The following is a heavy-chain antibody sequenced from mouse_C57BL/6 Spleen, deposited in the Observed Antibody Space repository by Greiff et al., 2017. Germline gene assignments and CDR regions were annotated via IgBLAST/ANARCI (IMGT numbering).Heavy chain of an antibody. CDR3: ARHGYYRYFDV. J-gene: IGHJ1*03. V-gene: IGHV1-69*01. CDR1: GYTFTSYW. Sequence: QVQLQQPEAELVMPGASVKLSCKASGYTFTSYWMHWVKQRPGQGLEWIGEIDPSDSYTNYNQQFKGKSTLTVDKSSSTAYMQLSSLTSEDSAVYYCARHGYYRYFDVWGTGTTVTVSS. D-gene: IGHD2-2*01. CDR2: IDPSDSYT.